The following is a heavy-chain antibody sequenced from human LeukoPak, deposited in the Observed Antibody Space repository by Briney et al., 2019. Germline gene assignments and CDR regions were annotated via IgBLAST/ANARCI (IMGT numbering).Heavy chain of an antibody. V-gene: IGHV4-39*01. Sequence: PSETLSLTCTVSGGSISSSSYYWGWIRQPPGKGLEWIGSIYYSGSTYYNPSLKSRATISVDTSKNQFSLKLSSVTAADTAVYYCARQGAVAGSAFDYWGQGTLVTVSS. D-gene: IGHD6-19*01. CDR1: GGSISSSSYY. CDR2: IYYSGST. J-gene: IGHJ4*02. CDR3: ARQGAVAGSAFDY.